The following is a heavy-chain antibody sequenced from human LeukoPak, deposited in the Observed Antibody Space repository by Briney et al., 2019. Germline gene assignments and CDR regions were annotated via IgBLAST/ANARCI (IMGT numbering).Heavy chain of an antibody. Sequence: SETLSLTCAVYGGSISHYYWSWIRQSPGKGLECIGEINHSGSTNYNPSLKSRVTISVDTSKNQFSLKLNSVSAADTAVYYCARLTVPLRFDPWGQGTLVTVSS. V-gene: IGHV4-34*01. J-gene: IGHJ5*02. CDR3: ARLTVPLRFDP. CDR1: GGSISHYY. CDR2: INHSGST. D-gene: IGHD2-2*01.